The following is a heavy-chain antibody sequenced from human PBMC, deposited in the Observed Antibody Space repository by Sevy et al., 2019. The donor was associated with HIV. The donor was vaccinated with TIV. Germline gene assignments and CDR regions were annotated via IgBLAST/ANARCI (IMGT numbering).Heavy chain of an antibody. D-gene: IGHD3-3*01. CDR2: IYYSGST. CDR1: GGSISSYY. CDR3: ARQGTFGLVTLYNFDF. V-gene: IGHV4-59*12. Sequence: SETLSLTCTVSGGSISSYYWSWIRQPPGKGLERIGYIYYSGSTKYNPSLKSRVTISVDTSKNQFSLKLNSVTAADTAVYYCARQGTFGLVTLYNFDFWGQGTLVTVSS. J-gene: IGHJ4*02.